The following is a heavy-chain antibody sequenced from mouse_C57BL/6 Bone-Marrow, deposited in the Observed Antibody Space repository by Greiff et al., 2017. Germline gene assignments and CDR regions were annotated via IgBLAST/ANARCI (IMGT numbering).Heavy chain of an antibody. CDR3: TRLNWYYCDD. V-gene: IGHV1-15*01. D-gene: IGHD4-1*01. CDR1: GYTFTDYE. Sequence: QVQLQQSGAELVRPGASVTLSCKASGYTFTDYEMHWVKQTPVHGLEWIGAIDPETGGTAYNQKFKGKAILTADKSSSTAYMELRSLTSEDSAVYYCTRLNWYYCDDWGQGTTLTVSS. CDR2: IDPETGGT. J-gene: IGHJ2*01.